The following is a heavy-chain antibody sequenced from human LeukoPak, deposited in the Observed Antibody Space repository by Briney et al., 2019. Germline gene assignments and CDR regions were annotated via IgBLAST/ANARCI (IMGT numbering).Heavy chain of an antibody. CDR1: GFTFSSYG. V-gene: IGHV3-30*02. J-gene: IGHJ6*03. CDR3: AKDLVGATYYYYYMDV. D-gene: IGHD1-26*01. Sequence: GGSLRLSCAASGFTFSSYGMHWVRQAPGKGLEWVAFIRYDGSNKYYADSVKGRFTISRDNSKNTLYLHVNSLRPEDTAVYYCAKDLVGATYYYYYMDVWGKGTTVTVSS. CDR2: IRYDGSNK.